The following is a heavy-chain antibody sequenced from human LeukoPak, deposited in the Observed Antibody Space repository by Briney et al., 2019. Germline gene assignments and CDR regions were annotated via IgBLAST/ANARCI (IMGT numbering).Heavy chain of an antibody. D-gene: IGHD2-15*01. CDR3: ARGLGYYFDY. Sequence: SETLSLTCTVSGGSIRSSYYYWGWIRQPPGKGLEWIGSIYDSGSTYYNPSLKGRVTISVDTSKNQFSLKLNSVTAADTAVYYCARGLGYYFDYWGQGTLVTVSS. CDR2: IYDSGST. CDR1: GGSIRSSYYY. V-gene: IGHV4-39*01. J-gene: IGHJ4*02.